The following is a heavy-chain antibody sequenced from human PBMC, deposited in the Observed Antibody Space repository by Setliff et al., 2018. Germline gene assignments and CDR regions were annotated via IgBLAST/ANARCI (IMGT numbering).Heavy chain of an antibody. D-gene: IGHD6-25*01. CDR2: IKQDGSDK. CDR1: GFIFSTYW. V-gene: IGHV3-7*01. CDR3: ARSPANGGHDAFDI. J-gene: IGHJ3*02. Sequence: PGGSLRLSCAASGFIFSTYWMSWVRQAPGKGLEWVANIKQDGSDKYYVDSVKGRFTISRDNAKNSLYLQMNSLRAEDTAVYFCARSPANGGHDAFDIWGQGTMVTVSS.